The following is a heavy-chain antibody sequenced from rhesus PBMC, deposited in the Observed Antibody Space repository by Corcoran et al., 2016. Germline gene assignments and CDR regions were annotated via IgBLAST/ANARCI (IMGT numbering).Heavy chain of an antibody. CDR1: GYSISNNY. Sequence: QVQLQESGPGLVKPSETLSLTCAVSGYSISNNYWNWARQPQGEGLEWIGCVRPSNGITTYTPSLKSRVSISPAPPKTHFSLRLRSVTAADTALYYCTRGDYTVTTHFDSWGLGVLVTVSS. CDR2: VRPSNGIT. J-gene: IGHJ4*01. D-gene: IGHD4-23*01. V-gene: IGHV4-147*01. CDR3: TRGDYTVTTHFDS.